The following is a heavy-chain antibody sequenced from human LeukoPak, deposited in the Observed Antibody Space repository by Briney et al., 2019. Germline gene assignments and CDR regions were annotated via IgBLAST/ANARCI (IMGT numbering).Heavy chain of an antibody. J-gene: IGHJ6*02. CDR1: GYTFTSYD. CDR3: ARGRAISVVLYYYYGMDV. V-gene: IGHV1-8*01. CDR2: MHPNSGNT. Sequence: ASVEVSCKASGYTFTSYDINWVRQATGQGLEWMGWMHPNSGNTGYAQKFQGRVTMTRNTSISTAYMELSSLRSEDTAVYYCARGRAISVVLYYYYGMDVWGQGTTVTVSS. D-gene: IGHD4-23*01.